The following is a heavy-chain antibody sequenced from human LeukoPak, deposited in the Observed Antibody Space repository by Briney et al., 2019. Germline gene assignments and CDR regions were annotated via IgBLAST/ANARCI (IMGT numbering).Heavy chain of an antibody. Sequence: ASVKVSCKASGGTLSGYAISWVRQAPGQGLEWMGGIIPIFGTSNYAQKFQGRVTITADESTSTAYMEPSSLTSEDTALYYCARVKETTKGNDVVVIGMGAFDMWGQGTMVTVSS. D-gene: IGHD2-21*01. CDR2: IIPIFGTS. CDR1: GGTLSGYA. CDR3: ARVKETTKGNDVVVIGMGAFDM. J-gene: IGHJ3*02. V-gene: IGHV1-69*13.